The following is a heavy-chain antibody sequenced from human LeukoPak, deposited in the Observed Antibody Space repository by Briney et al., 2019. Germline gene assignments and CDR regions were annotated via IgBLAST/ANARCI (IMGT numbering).Heavy chain of an antibody. D-gene: IGHD5-12*01. Sequence: SQTLSLTCAISGDSVSSNSAAWNWIRQSPLRGLEWLGRTYYRSKWYNDYALSVKSPITVNPDTSKNQFSLQLNSVTPEDTAVYYCARGVEMAPTELDYWGQGTVVTVSS. CDR1: GDSVSSNSAA. V-gene: IGHV6-1*01. J-gene: IGHJ4*02. CDR2: TYYRSKWYN. CDR3: ARGVEMAPTELDY.